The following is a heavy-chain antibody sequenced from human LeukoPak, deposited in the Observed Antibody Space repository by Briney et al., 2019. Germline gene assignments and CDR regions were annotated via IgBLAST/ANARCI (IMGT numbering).Heavy chain of an antibody. D-gene: IGHD3-22*01. CDR1: GFTFSSYA. CDR2: ISGSGGST. Sequence: PGGSLRLSCAASGFTFSSYAMSWVRQAPGKGLEWVSAISGSGGSTYYADSVKGRFTISRDSSKNTLYLQMNSLRAEDTAVYYCAKKGIYYYDSSGLDYWGQGTLVTVSS. V-gene: IGHV3-23*01. CDR3: AKKGIYYYDSSGLDY. J-gene: IGHJ4*02.